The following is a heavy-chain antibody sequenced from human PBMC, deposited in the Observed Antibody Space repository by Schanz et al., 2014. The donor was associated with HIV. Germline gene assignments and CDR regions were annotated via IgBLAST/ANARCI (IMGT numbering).Heavy chain of an antibody. Sequence: EVQLVESGGGLVQPGRSLRLSCAASGFTFSTYGMHWVRQGPGKGLEWVSGISISGDVTYYSDSVKGRFTISRDNSKNTVYLQMNSLRAEDTAVYYCANEEVPNDYWGQGTLVTVSS. CDR1: GFTFSTYG. V-gene: IGHV3-23*04. J-gene: IGHJ4*02. CDR2: ISISGDVT. CDR3: ANEEVPNDY.